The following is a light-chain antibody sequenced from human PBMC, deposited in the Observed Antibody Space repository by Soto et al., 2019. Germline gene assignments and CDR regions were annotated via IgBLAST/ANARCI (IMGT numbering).Light chain of an antibody. CDR2: EVS. J-gene: IGLJ3*02. V-gene: IGLV2-8*01. CDR1: SSDVGGYKY. CDR3: SSYAGSISK. Sequence: QSALTQPPSASGSPGQSVTISCTGTSSDVGGYKYVSWYQQYPGKAPKLMIYEVSKRPSGVPDRCSGSKSGNTASLTVSGLQAEEEADYYCSSYAGSISKFGGGTKLTVL.